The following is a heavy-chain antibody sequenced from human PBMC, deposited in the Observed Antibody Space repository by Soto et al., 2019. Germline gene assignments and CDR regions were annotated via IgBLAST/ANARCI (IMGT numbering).Heavy chain of an antibody. Sequence: EVQLVESGGGLVKPGGSLRLSCISSGFTFRTYTMNWVRQAPGKGLEWVSGIRGFSPYTFYAESVKGRFTISRDNAKNSLYLQMNSWRAEDTAVYYCARDRGYDAHDYYYNAMDVWGQGTTVTVSS. J-gene: IGHJ6*02. CDR3: ARDRGYDAHDYYYNAMDV. CDR2: IRGFSPYT. CDR1: GFTFRTYT. D-gene: IGHD3-10*01. V-gene: IGHV3-21*01.